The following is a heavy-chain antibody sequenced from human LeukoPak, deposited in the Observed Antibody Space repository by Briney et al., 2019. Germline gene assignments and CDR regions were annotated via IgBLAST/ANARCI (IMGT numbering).Heavy chain of an antibody. CDR3: ARGMTTVAGSYAFDI. J-gene: IGHJ3*02. V-gene: IGHV1-18*01. Sequence: GASVKVSCKASDYTFTSYGISWVRQAPGQGLEWMGWISAYNGNTNSAQKLQGRVTMTTDTSTSTAYMELRSLRSDDTAVYYCARGMTTVAGSYAFDIWGQGTMVTVSS. D-gene: IGHD4-23*01. CDR1: DYTFTSYG. CDR2: ISAYNGNT.